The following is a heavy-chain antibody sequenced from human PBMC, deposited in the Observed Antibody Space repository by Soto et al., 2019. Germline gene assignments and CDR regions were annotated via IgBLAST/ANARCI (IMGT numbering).Heavy chain of an antibody. V-gene: IGHV3-30-3*01. CDR2: ISYDGSNK. J-gene: IGHJ6*02. D-gene: IGHD2-2*01. Sequence: GGSLILSCAASGFTFSSYAMHWVRQAPGKGLEWVAVISYDGSNKYYADSVKGRSTISRDNSKNTLYLQMNSLRAEDTAVYYCARDVYAMQRGYYYYGMDVWGQGTTVTVS. CDR1: GFTFSSYA. CDR3: ARDVYAMQRGYYYYGMDV.